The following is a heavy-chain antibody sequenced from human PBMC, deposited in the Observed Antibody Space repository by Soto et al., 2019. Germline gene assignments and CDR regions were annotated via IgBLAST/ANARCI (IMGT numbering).Heavy chain of an antibody. D-gene: IGHD5-12*01. Sequence: QVQLVQSGAEVKKPGASVKVSCKASGYTFTSYAMHWVRQAPGQRLEWMGWINAGNGNTKYSQKFQGRDTITRDTSASTAYRELISLRSDDTAVYYCARDSGYDEPGVDYCGQGTLVTVSS. CDR1: GYTFTSYA. CDR2: INAGNGNT. V-gene: IGHV1-3*01. CDR3: ARDSGYDEPGVDY. J-gene: IGHJ4*02.